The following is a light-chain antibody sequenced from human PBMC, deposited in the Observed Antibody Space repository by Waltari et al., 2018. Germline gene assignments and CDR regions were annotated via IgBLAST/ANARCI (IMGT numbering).Light chain of an antibody. CDR2: EAS. V-gene: IGKV3-11*01. CDR1: QSVSSY. Sequence: EIVLTQSPATLSLSPGERATLSCRASQSVSSYLGWYQQKPGQAPRHLIYEASNRATGIPPRFSGSGSGTDFTLTISSLEPEDFAVYYCQQRSNWPPLTFGGGTKVEIK. J-gene: IGKJ4*01. CDR3: QQRSNWPPLT.